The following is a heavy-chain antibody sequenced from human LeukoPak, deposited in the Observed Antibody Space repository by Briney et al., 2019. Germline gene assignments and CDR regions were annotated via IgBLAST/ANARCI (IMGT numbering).Heavy chain of an antibody. CDR3: ARGLGLRVMTTVTTFDN. CDR1: GGSVYDYY. J-gene: IGHJ4*02. Sequence: PSETLSLTCAVYGGSVYDYYWSWIRQPPGKGLERMGEINHSGRTNYNPSLKSRVTISVDTSAHQFSLTLSSVTAADTAVYYCARGLGLRVMTTVTTFDNWGQGTLVTVSS. V-gene: IGHV4-34*01. D-gene: IGHD4-17*01. CDR2: INHSGRT.